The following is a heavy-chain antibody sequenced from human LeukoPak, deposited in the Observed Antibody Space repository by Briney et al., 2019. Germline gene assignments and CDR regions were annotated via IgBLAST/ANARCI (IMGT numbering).Heavy chain of an antibody. Sequence: SETLSLTCAVYGGSFSGYYWSWIRQPPGKALEWIGYIYYTGTTKYNPSLKSRATISLDTSKNQFSLKLTSVTAADTALFFCARGYDIDVWGQGTTVTVSS. J-gene: IGHJ6*02. CDR2: IYYTGTT. CDR3: ARGYDIDV. CDR1: GGSFSGYY. V-gene: IGHV4-34*11.